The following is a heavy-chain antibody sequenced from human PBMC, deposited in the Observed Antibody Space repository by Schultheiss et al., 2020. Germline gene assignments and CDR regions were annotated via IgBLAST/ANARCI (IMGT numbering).Heavy chain of an antibody. V-gene: IGHV3-30-3*01. CDR1: GFTFSRYA. J-gene: IGHJ5*02. CDR3: ARGTGTTVTGP. D-gene: IGHD4-17*01. CDR2: ISFDGYSE. Sequence: GGSLRLSCAASGFTFSRYAMHWVRQAPDRGLEWVAIISFDGYSEYYANSVEGRFTISRDNFKNTVSLQMNSLRTEDTGVYYCARGTGTTVTGPWGQGTLVNVSS.